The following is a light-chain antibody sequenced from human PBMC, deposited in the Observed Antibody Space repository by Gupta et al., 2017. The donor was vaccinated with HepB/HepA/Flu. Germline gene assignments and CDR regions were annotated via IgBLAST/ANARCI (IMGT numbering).Light chain of an antibody. CDR1: QSVSSGY. Sequence: EIVLTLSPGTLSLSSGERATLSCRASQSVSSGYLAWYQQKPGQAPRLLIYGASNRATGIPDRFSGSGSGTDFTLTISRLEPEDFAVYYCQQYDTSPPITFGQGTRLEIK. V-gene: IGKV3-20*01. CDR3: QQYDTSPPIT. J-gene: IGKJ5*01. CDR2: GAS.